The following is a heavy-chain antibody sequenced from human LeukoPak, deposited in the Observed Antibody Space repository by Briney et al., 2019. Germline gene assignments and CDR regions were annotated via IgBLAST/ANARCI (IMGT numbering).Heavy chain of an antibody. CDR1: GFTLSSYA. J-gene: IGHJ4*02. Sequence: GGSLRLSCAASGFTLSSYAMHWVRQAPGKGLEWVSSISSSSSYIYYADSVKGRFTISRDNAKNSLYLQMNSLRAEDTAVYYCARESPETYYYDSSGYNSGGFDYWGQGTLVTVSS. D-gene: IGHD3-22*01. V-gene: IGHV3-21*01. CDR3: ARESPETYYYDSSGYNSGGFDY. CDR2: ISSSSSYI.